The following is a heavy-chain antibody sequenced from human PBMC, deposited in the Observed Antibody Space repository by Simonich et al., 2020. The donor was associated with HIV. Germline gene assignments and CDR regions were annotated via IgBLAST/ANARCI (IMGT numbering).Heavy chain of an antibody. CDR1: GGSFSSYY. CDR3: VRRTGYDLDY. Sequence: QVQLQQWGAGLLKPSETLSLTCAVYGGSFSSYYWNWIRQPPGKGLEWIGEINHSGSTNNNPSLKSRVTISVDTSKNQFSLKLNSVTAADTAVYYCVRRTGYDLDYWGQGTLVTVSS. D-gene: IGHD5-12*01. V-gene: IGHV4-34*01. CDR2: INHSGST. J-gene: IGHJ4*02.